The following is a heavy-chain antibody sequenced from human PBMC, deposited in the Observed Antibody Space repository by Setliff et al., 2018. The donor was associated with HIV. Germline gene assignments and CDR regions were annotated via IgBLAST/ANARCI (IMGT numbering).Heavy chain of an antibody. V-gene: IGHV3-23*01. Sequence: GSLRLSCAASGFTFSSYAMSWVRQAPGKGLEWVSVVSGSGDNAFYADSVKGRFTTSRDNSKNTLYLQMNRLRAEDTAVYYCATQPPAALSYYYYYMDVWGKGTTVTVSS. CDR2: VSGSGDNA. CDR1: GFTFSSYA. J-gene: IGHJ6*03. D-gene: IGHD2-2*01. CDR3: ATQPPAALSYYYYYMDV.